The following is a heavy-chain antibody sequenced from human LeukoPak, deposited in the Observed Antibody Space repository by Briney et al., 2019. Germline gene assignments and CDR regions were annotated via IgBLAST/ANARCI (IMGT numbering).Heavy chain of an antibody. J-gene: IGHJ4*02. CDR3: ARGPRGGVCCPVDS. D-gene: IGHD2-21*02. Sequence: PSETLSLTCAVYGGSFSGYYWNWIRQPPGKGLEWIGEINHSGSTNYNPSLKSRVTISVDTSKKQFSLKLSSVTAADTAVYYCARGPRGGVCCPVDSWRQGTLVTVPS. CDR1: GGSFSGYY. CDR2: INHSGST. V-gene: IGHV4-34*01.